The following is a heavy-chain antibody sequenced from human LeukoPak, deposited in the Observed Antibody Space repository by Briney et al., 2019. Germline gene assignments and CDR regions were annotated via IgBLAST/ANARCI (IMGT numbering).Heavy chain of an antibody. V-gene: IGHV4-39*01. Sequence: PSETLSLTCAVSGGSISSSSYYWGWIRQPQGKGLEWIGSIYYSGSTYYNPSLKSRVTISVDTSKNQFSLKLSSVTAADTAVYYCARLGELSLILDYWGQGTLVTVSS. CDR3: ARLGELSLILDY. J-gene: IGHJ4*02. D-gene: IGHD3-16*02. CDR1: GGSISSSSYY. CDR2: IYYSGST.